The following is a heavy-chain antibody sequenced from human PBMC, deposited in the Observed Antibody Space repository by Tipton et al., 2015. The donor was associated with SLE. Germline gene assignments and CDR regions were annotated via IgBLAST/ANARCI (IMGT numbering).Heavy chain of an antibody. J-gene: IGHJ3*02. Sequence: QLVQSGAEVKQPGESLQISCKGSGFTFGNYWIGWVRQMPGKGLEWMGIIYPGDSDTRYSPSFQGQVTISADTSISTAYLQWSSLKASDTAMYYCARPGIAAVGGAFDIWGQGTMVTVSS. V-gene: IGHV5-51*03. CDR3: ARPGIAAVGGAFDI. D-gene: IGHD6-13*01. CDR2: IYPGDSDT. CDR1: GFTFGNYW.